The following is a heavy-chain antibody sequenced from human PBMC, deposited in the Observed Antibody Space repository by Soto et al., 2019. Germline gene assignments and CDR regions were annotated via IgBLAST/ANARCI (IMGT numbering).Heavy chain of an antibody. CDR1: GYSFTNYG. J-gene: IGHJ6*03. Sequence: QDQLVQSGVEVKKPGASVKVSCKASGYSFTNYGITWVRQAPGQGFEWKGWISAYNGNTNYAQKFQGRVTMTTDASTSTAYLELRSLRSDDTAVYYCARDRGVAPPVAGNTHYYYYMDVWGKGTTVTMSS. D-gene: IGHD6-19*01. V-gene: IGHV1-18*01. CDR2: ISAYNGNT. CDR3: ARDRGVAPPVAGNTHYYYYMDV.